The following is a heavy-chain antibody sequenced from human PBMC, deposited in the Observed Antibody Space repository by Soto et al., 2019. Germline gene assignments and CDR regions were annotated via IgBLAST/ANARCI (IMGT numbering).Heavy chain of an antibody. V-gene: IGHV3-9*01. J-gene: IGHJ5*02. Sequence: EVQLVESGGGLVQPGRSLRLSCAASGFTFDDYAMHWVRQAPGKGLEWVSGISWNSGSIGYADSVKGRFTISRDNAKNSLYLQMNSLRAEDTALYYCAKEKTARLLSTKYNWFDPWGQGTLVTVSS. CDR2: ISWNSGSI. CDR3: AKEKTARLLSTKYNWFDP. CDR1: GFTFDDYA. D-gene: IGHD6-6*01.